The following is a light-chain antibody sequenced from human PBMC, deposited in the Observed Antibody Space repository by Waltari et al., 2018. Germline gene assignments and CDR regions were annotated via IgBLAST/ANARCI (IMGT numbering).Light chain of an antibody. CDR1: QNINIW. CDR3: QHYNNYSPWT. V-gene: IGKV1-5*03. CDR2: KAS. Sequence: DIQMTQSPSTLSASVGDRVTITCRASQNINIWLAWYQQKPGKAPKLLIYKASSLESRVPSRFSCSGSGTEFTLTITSLQPDDFATYFCQHYNNYSPWTFGQVTKVEVK. J-gene: IGKJ1*01.